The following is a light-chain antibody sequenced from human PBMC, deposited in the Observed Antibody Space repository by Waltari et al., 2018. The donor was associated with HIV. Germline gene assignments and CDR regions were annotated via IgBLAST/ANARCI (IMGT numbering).Light chain of an antibody. J-gene: IGKJ4*01. CDR3: QQYYVTPLT. Sequence: DIVMTQSPDSLAVSLGERATINCKSSQSVLYSSTSQNYLAWYQHKPGQSPKLLIYWASTRESGVPDRCSGSGSGTDFTLTSSSLQAEDVAVYYCQQYYVTPLTFGGGTKVEIK. V-gene: IGKV4-1*01. CDR1: QSVLYSSTSQNY. CDR2: WAS.